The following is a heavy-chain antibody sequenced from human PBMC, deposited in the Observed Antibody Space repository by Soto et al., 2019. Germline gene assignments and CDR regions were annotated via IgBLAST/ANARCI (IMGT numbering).Heavy chain of an antibody. CDR3: ANWGGVPPKDTAMVPDY. CDR2: ISGSGGST. Sequence: GGSLRLSCAASGFTFSSYAMSWVRQAPGKGLEWVSAISGSGGSTYYADSVKGRFTISRDNSKNTLYLQMNSLRAEDTAVYYCANWGGVPPKDTAMVPDYWGQGTLVTVSS. V-gene: IGHV3-23*01. CDR1: GFTFSSYA. D-gene: IGHD5-18*01. J-gene: IGHJ4*02.